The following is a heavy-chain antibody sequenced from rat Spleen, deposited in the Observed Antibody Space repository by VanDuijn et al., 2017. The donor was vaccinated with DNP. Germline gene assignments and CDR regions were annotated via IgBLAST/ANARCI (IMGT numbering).Heavy chain of an antibody. CDR1: GFTFSNFG. V-gene: IGHV5-19*01. J-gene: IGHJ2*01. CDR2: IIHDGSRT. CDR3: ARGNYPGINTFDH. Sequence: EVQLVESGGGLVQSGRSQKLSCAASGFTFSNFGMHWIRQAPTKGLEWVATIIHDGSRTYYGDSVKGRFTISRDNAKSTLYLQMNSLRSENTATYYCARGNYPGINTFDHWGQGVMVTVSS. D-gene: IGHD1-4*01.